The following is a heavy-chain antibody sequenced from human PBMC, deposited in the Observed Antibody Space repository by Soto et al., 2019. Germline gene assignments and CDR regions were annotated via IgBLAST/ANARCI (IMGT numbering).Heavy chain of an antibody. V-gene: IGHV3-23*01. CDR2: ISGGGDNT. Sequence: GGSLRLSCAASGFTFSSYALSWVRQAPEKGLEWVSGISGGGDNTYYADSVKGRLSISRDNSKNTLYLQMNSLRAEDTAVYHCARTPSITMVRGVDYYFDYWGQGTLVTVSS. CDR1: GFTFSSYA. J-gene: IGHJ4*02. D-gene: IGHD3-10*01. CDR3: ARTPSITMVRGVDYYFDY.